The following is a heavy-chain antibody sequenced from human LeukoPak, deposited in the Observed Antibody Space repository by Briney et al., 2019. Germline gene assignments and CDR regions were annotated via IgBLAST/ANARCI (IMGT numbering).Heavy chain of an antibody. CDR2: INHSGST. D-gene: IGHD3-10*01. J-gene: IGHJ6*02. V-gene: IGHV4-34*01. CDR1: GGSFSGYY. Sequence: SETLSLTCAVYGGSFSGYYWSWIRQPPGKGLEWIGEINHSGSTNYNPSLKSRVTMSVDTSKNQFSLKLSSVTAADTAVYYCARDLMVRVTGYYYGMDVWGQGTTVTVSS. CDR3: ARDLMVRVTGYYYGMDV.